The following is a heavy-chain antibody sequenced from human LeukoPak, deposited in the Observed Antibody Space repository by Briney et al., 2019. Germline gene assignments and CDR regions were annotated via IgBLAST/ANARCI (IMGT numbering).Heavy chain of an antibody. D-gene: IGHD3-10*01. V-gene: IGHV1-18*01. CDR2: ISAYKGNT. J-gene: IGHJ4*02. CDR1: GYTFTSYG. CDR3: ARDDYYYGSGGEDY. Sequence: ASVKVSCKASGYTFTSYGISWVRQAPGQGLEWMGWISAYKGNTNYAQKLQGRVTMTTDTSTSTAYMELRSLRSDDTAVYYCARDDYYYGSGGEDYWGQGTLVTVSS.